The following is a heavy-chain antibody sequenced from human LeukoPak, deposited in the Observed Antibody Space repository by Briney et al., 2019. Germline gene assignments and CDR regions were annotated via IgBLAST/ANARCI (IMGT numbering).Heavy chain of an antibody. Sequence: WASVRVSCQASGGTFSSYAISWVRQAPGQGLEWMGGIIPIFGTANYAQKFQGRVTITTDESTSTAYMDLSSLRSEDTAVYYCARGDLSSSWYLDYYYYYYMDVWGKGITVTVSS. D-gene: IGHD6-13*01. CDR1: GGTFSSYA. V-gene: IGHV1-69*05. CDR2: IIPIFGTA. J-gene: IGHJ6*03. CDR3: ARGDLSSSWYLDYYYYYYMDV.